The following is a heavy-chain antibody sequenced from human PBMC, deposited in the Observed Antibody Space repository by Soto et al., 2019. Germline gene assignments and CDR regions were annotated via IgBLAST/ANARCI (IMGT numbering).Heavy chain of an antibody. CDR3: TRGQGDFWSGYREPYYMDV. Sequence: GGSLRLSCTASGFTFGDYAMSWFRQAPGKGLEWVGFIRSKAYGGTTEYAASVKGRFTISRDDSKSIAYLQMNSLKTEDTAVYYCTRGQGDFWSGYREPYYMDVWGKGTTVTVSS. CDR2: IRSKAYGGTT. V-gene: IGHV3-49*03. J-gene: IGHJ6*03. D-gene: IGHD3-3*01. CDR1: GFTFGDYA.